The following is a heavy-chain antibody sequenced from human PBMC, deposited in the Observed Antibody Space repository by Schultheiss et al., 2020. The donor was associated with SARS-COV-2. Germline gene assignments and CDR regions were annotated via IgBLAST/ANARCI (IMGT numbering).Heavy chain of an antibody. D-gene: IGHD3-16*01. Sequence: SQTLSLTCTVSGGSISGADYYWTWVRQPPGEGLEWIGRIYTSGSTNYNPSLKSRVTMSVDTSKNQFSLKLSSVTAADTAVYYCARGGDWFDPWGQGTLVTVSS. V-gene: IGHV4-61*02. CDR3: ARGGDWFDP. CDR2: IYTSGST. J-gene: IGHJ5*02. CDR1: GGSISGADYY.